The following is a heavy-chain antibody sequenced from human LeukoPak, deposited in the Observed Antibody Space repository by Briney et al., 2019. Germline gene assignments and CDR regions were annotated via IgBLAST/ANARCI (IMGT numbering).Heavy chain of an antibody. J-gene: IGHJ4*02. CDR3: AQSYYYDSSGYYGGLDY. D-gene: IGHD3-22*01. Sequence: ASVKVSCKASGYTFTSYGISWVRQAPGQGLEWMGWISAYNGNTNYAQRLQGRVTMTTDTSTSTAYMELRSLRSDDTAVYYCAQSYYYDSSGYYGGLDYWGQGTLVTVPS. CDR2: ISAYNGNT. V-gene: IGHV1-18*01. CDR1: GYTFTSYG.